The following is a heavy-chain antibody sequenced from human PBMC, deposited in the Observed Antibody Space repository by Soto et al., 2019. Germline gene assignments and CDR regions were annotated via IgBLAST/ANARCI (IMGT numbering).Heavy chain of an antibody. Sequence: QLQLQESGPGLVKPSETLSLTCTVSGGSIRRSTYYWGWIRQPPGKGLEWIGMIYYSGSAYYNPSLKTRVTISLDTSQYQLSLRLSSVTAADTAVYYWARHGVDYGDYASYYYYGMDVWGRGTTVTVSS. D-gene: IGHD4-17*01. CDR2: IYYSGSA. J-gene: IGHJ6*02. CDR1: GGSIRRSTYY. CDR3: ARHGVDYGDYASYYYYGMDV. V-gene: IGHV4-39*01.